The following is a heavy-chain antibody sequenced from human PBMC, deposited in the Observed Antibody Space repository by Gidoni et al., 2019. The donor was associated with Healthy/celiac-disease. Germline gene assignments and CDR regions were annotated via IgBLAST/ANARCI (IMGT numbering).Heavy chain of an antibody. V-gene: IGHV1-69*04. Sequence: QVQLVQSGAEVKKPGSSVKVSCKASGGTFSSYAISWVRQAPGQGLEWMGRIIPILGIANYAQKFQGRVTMTADKSTSTAYMELSSLRSEDTAVYYCAGGIAVAPNWFDPWGQGTLVTVSS. J-gene: IGHJ5*02. CDR1: GGTFSSYA. D-gene: IGHD6-19*01. CDR3: AGGIAVAPNWFDP. CDR2: IIPILGIA.